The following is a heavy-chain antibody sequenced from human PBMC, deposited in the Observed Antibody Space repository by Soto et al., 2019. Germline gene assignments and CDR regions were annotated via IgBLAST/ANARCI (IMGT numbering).Heavy chain of an antibody. V-gene: IGHV6-1*01. CDR1: GDSVSSNSAA. Sequence: QVQLQQSGPGLVKPSQTLSLTCDISGDSVSSNSAAWNWIRQTPSRGLEWLGRTYYRSKWYINYAVSLKSPRTYNPDPSKNQFSVQLNSVTPEDTAVYYCARGSWDDVTGHYYMDVWGKGTTVTVSS. CDR3: ARGSWDDVTGHYYMDV. CDR2: TYYRSKWYI. D-gene: IGHD1-1*01. J-gene: IGHJ6*03.